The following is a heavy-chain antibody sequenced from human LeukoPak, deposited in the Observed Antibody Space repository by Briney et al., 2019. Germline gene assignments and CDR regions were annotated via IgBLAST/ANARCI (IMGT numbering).Heavy chain of an antibody. V-gene: IGHV3-11*06. J-gene: IGHJ4*02. CDR1: GFTFSDYY. D-gene: IGHD3-10*01. CDR3: AREIFGSGSYPDF. Sequence: GGSLRLSCAASGFTFSDYYMSWIRQAPGKGRDWGSYISSSSSYTNYADSVKGRFTISRDNSKNTVYLQMNNLRPDDTAVYYCAREIFGSGSYPDFWGQGTLVTVSS. CDR2: ISSSSSYT.